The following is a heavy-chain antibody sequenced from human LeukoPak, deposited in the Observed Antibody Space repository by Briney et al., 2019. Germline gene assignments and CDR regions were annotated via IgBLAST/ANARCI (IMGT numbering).Heavy chain of an antibody. Sequence: GRSLRLSCAASGFTFSSYAMHWVRQAPGKGLEWVAVISYDGSNKYYADSVKGRFTISRDNSKNTLYLQMNSLRAEDTAVYYCARCPRAYDFWSGYLDYWGQGTLVTVSS. V-gene: IGHV3-30*04. CDR1: GFTFSSYA. D-gene: IGHD3-3*01. CDR2: ISYDGSNK. J-gene: IGHJ4*02. CDR3: ARCPRAYDFWSGYLDY.